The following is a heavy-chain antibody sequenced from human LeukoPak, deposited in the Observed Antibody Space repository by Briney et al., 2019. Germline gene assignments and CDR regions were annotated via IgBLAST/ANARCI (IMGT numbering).Heavy chain of an antibody. J-gene: IGHJ6*02. CDR1: GFTFSSYS. CDR2: IKQDGSEK. D-gene: IGHD3-10*01. V-gene: IGHV3-7*01. Sequence: PGGSLRLSCAASGFTFSSYSMNWVRQAPGKGLEWVANIKQDGSEKYYVDSVKGRFTISRDNAKNSLYLQMNSLRAEDTAVYYCARDKTMVRGVIIQLYGMDVWGQGTTVTVSS. CDR3: ARDKTMVRGVIIQLYGMDV.